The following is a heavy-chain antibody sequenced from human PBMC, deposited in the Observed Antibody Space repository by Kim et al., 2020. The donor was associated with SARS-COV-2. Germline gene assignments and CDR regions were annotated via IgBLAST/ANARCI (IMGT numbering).Heavy chain of an antibody. D-gene: IGHD2-21*02. CDR2: INHSGST. V-gene: IGHV4-34*01. CDR3: ARGSPGPHIVVVTALGAFDI. J-gene: IGHJ3*02. Sequence: SETLSLTCAVYGGSFSGYYWSWIRQPPGKGLEWIGEINHSGSTNYNPSLKSRVTISVDTSKNQFSLKLSSVTAADTAVYYCARGSPGPHIVVVTALGAFDIWGQGTMVTVSS. CDR1: GGSFSGYY.